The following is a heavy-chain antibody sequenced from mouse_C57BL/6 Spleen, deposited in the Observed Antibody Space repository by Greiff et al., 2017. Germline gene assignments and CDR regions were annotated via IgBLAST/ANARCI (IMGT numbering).Heavy chain of an antibody. Sequence: EVKLQESGPGLAKPSQTLSLTCSVTGYSITSAYWNWIRKFPGNKLEYMGYISYSGSTYYNPSLKSRIPVTRDTSKNQYYLQLNSVTTEDTATYYCARAGSSYGYFDVWGTRATVTVSS. D-gene: IGHD1-1*01. V-gene: IGHV3-8*01. CDR3: ARAGSSYGYFDV. CDR1: GYSITSAY. J-gene: IGHJ1*03. CDR2: ISYSGST.